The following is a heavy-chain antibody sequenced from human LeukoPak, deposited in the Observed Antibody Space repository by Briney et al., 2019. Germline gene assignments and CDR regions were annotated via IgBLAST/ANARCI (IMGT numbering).Heavy chain of an antibody. Sequence: GESLRLSCAASGFTFSNYAMHWVRQAPGKGLEWVAVTSYDESNKYYADSVKGRFTISRDNSKKTLYLQMNSLRGEDTAVYHCARVVVSSSSDYFDYWGQGTLVIVSS. V-gene: IGHV3-30*04. CDR1: GFTFSNYA. D-gene: IGHD6-6*01. J-gene: IGHJ4*02. CDR3: ARVVVSSSSDYFDY. CDR2: TSYDESNK.